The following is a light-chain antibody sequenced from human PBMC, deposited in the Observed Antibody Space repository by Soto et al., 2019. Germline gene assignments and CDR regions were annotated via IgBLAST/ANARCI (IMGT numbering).Light chain of an antibody. J-gene: IGLJ1*01. CDR2: DVT. CDR3: SSDTSSDTYV. CDR1: SSAVDNFNY. V-gene: IGLV2-14*03. Sequence: QSALTQPASVSGSPGQSITISCTGTSSAVDNFNYVSWYQHHPGKAPKLIIYDVTNRPSGVSHRFSGSKSGNTASLTISGLQTEDEADYYCSSDTSSDTYVFGTGTKLTVL.